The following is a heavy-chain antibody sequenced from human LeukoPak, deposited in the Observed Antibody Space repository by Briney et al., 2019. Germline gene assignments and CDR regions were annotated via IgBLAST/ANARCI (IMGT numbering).Heavy chain of an antibody. CDR2: IKTTSEGGTT. D-gene: IGHD4-17*01. CDR3: TTDRTTVPD. CDR1: GLSFTDVW. V-gene: IGHV3-15*01. Sequence: GGSLRLSCAVSGLSFTDVWMSWVRQAPGKGLELVGRIKTTSEGGTTYYAAPVKGRFTISREDSENTVYLQMNSLESEDTAVYYCTTDRTTVPDWGQGTLVTVSS. J-gene: IGHJ4*02.